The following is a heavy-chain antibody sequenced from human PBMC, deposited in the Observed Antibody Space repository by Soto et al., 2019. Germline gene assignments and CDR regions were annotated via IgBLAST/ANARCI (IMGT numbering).Heavy chain of an antibody. V-gene: IGHV3-53*01. D-gene: IGHD3-10*01. CDR3: AREGVITMVRGVINQPYYYYGMDV. J-gene: IGHJ6*02. CDR2: IYSGGST. Sequence: GGPLRLSCAASGFTVSSNYMSWVRQAPGKGLEWVSVIYSGGSTYYADSVKGRFAISRDNSKNTLYLQMNSLRAEDTAVYYCAREGVITMVRGVINQPYYYYGMDVWGQGTTVTVSS. CDR1: GFTVSSNY.